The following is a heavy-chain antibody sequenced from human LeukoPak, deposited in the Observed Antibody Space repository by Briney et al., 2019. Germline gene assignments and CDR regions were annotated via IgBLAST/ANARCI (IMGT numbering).Heavy chain of an antibody. CDR3: ARGITGTTGYYYYYMDV. J-gene: IGHJ6*03. Sequence: ASVKVSCKASGVTFSSYAISWVQQAPGQGLEWMGGIIPIFGTANYAQKLQGRVTITTDESTSTAYMELSSLRSEDTAVYYCARGITGTTGYYYYYMDVWGKGTTVTVSS. CDR1: GVTFSSYA. D-gene: IGHD1-7*01. CDR2: IIPIFGTA. V-gene: IGHV1-69*05.